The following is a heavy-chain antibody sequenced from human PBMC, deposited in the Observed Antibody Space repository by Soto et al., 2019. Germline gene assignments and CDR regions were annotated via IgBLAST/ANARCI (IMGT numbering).Heavy chain of an antibody. CDR2: INGDGSST. V-gene: IGHV3-74*01. J-gene: IGHJ4*02. D-gene: IGHD6-19*01. CDR1: GFTLSDYW. Sequence: EVQVVESGGGLVQPGGSLRLSCAASGFTLSDYWMHWVRQAPGKGLLWVSHINGDGSSTGYADSVKGRFTISRDKAKNTLYLQMNSLRAEDTAVYYCARGGVAVAQDGWGQGALVTVFS. CDR3: ARGGVAVAQDG.